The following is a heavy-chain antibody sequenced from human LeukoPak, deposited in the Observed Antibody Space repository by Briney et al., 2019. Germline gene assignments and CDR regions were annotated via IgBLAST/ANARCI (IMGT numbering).Heavy chain of an antibody. V-gene: IGHV5-51*01. CDR3: ARRVVDSSGYYVQGSIVGNWFDP. CDR2: IYPGDSDT. Sequence: GESLKISCKGSGYSFTSYWIGWVRQMPGKGLEWTGIIYPGDSDTRYSPSFQGQVTISADKSISTAYLQWSSLKASDTAMYYCARRVVDSSGYYVQGSIVGNWFDPWGQGTLVTVSS. J-gene: IGHJ5*02. D-gene: IGHD3-22*01. CDR1: GYSFTSYW.